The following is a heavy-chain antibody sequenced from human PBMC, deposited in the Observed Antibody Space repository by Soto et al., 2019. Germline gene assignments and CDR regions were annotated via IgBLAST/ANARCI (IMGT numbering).Heavy chain of an antibody. D-gene: IGHD3-10*01. J-gene: IGHJ4*02. CDR3: GRGASGSYRLDY. Sequence: EVQLVESGGGLVQPGGSLRLSCAASGFTFSNYWMHWVRQAPGKGLEWVSRINGDGTGTNYADSVKGQFTNSRDNAKNTLYLQMNSLRAEDTAVYYCGRGASGSYRLDYWGQGTLVTVSS. CDR1: GFTFSNYW. CDR2: INGDGTGT. V-gene: IGHV3-74*01.